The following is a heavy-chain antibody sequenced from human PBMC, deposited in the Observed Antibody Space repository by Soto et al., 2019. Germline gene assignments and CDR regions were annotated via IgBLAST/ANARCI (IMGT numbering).Heavy chain of an antibody. CDR2: ISAYNGNT. CDR3: AREYGSGSYWKEYYFDY. D-gene: IGHD3-10*01. V-gene: IGHV1-18*01. CDR1: GYTFTSYG. J-gene: IGHJ4*02. Sequence: QVQLVQSGAEVKKPGASVKVSCKASGYTFTSYGISWVRQAPGQGLEWMGWISAYNGNTNYAQKRQGIGTMTTDTSTSTAYMELRSLRSDDTAVYYCAREYGSGSYWKEYYFDYWGQGTLVTVSS.